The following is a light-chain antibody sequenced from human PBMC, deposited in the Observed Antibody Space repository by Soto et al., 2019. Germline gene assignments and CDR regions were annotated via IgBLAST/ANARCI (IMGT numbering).Light chain of an antibody. CDR1: QSISSNY. J-gene: IGKJ1*01. CDR3: QQFGYSPWT. V-gene: IGKV3-20*01. CDR2: ATT. Sequence: EIVLTQSPGTLSLSPGERATLSCSASQSISSNYLAWYQQKPGQAPRLLIYATTFRATGIPDRFSGSGSGTDFTLTISRLEPEDFAVFDCQQFGYSPWTFGKGTTVEI.